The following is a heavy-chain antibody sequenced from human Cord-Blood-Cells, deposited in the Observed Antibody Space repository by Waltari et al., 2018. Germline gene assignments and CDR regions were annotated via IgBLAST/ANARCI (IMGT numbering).Heavy chain of an antibody. Sequence: QVQLQESGPGLVKPSGTLSLTCAVSGGSISSSNWWSWVRQPPGKGLEWIGEIYHSGSTHYNPSRKSRVTISVDKSKSQFSLKLSSVTAADTAVYYCARMESNYYYGMDVWGQGTTVTVSS. CDR1: GGSISSSNW. J-gene: IGHJ6*02. CDR2: IYHSGST. D-gene: IGHD3-3*01. V-gene: IGHV4-4*02. CDR3: ARMESNYYYGMDV.